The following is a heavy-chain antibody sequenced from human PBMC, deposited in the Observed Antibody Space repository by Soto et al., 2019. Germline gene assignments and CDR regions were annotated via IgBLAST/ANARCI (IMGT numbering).Heavy chain of an antibody. CDR3: ATWHLQEHAYDI. D-gene: IGHD1-1*01. CDR1: GFTVSGKKY. Sequence: GGSLRLSCSAFGFTVSGKKYVAWVRQAPGKGLEWVSALYDLDGTYYADSVKGRFTTSSDSSRTTVYLQMNSLRPDDTAVYSCATWHLQEHAYDIWGQGQMVTVSS. CDR2: LYDLDGT. J-gene: IGHJ3*02. V-gene: IGHV3-53*01.